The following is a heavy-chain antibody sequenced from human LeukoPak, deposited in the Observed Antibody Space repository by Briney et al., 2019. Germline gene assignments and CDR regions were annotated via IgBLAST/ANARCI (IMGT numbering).Heavy chain of an antibody. J-gene: IGHJ4*02. D-gene: IGHD3-22*01. CDR1: GFTFSSYA. V-gene: IGHV3-23*01. CDR3: VRDDDRPDNGLDY. Sequence: GGSLRLSFAVSGFTFSSYAMSWVRQAPGKGLEWVSAISGSGGSTYYADSVKGRFTISRDNSKNTLYLQMNSLRAEDTAVYYCVRDDDRPDNGLDYWGQGTLVTVSS. CDR2: ISGSGGST.